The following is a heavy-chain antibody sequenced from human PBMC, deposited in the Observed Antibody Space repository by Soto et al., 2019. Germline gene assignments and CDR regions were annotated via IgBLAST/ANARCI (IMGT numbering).Heavy chain of an antibody. Sequence: QVQLQESGPGLVRPSGTLSLTCAVSGASISSSNWWSWVRQSPGKGLEWIGEIYHTGSTNYNPSLKSRVTMSVDKSQNHFSLKLSSVTAADTAVYYCASVGSGWGFDYWGQGTMVTVSS. CDR3: ASVGSGWGFDY. CDR1: GASISSSNW. CDR2: IYHTGST. D-gene: IGHD6-19*01. J-gene: IGHJ4*02. V-gene: IGHV4-4*02.